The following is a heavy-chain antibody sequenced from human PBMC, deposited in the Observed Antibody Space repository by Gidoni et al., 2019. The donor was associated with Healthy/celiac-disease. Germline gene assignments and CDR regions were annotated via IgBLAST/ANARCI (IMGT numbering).Heavy chain of an antibody. Sequence: QVQLQQWGAGLLKPSETLSLTCAVYGGSFSPYYWSWIRQPPGKGLEWIGEINHSGSTNYNPSLKSRVTISVDTSKNQFSLKLSSVTAADTAVYYCATGQGNVVVPAAIRWLVLYYWGQGTLVTVSS. CDR3: ATGQGNVVVPAAIRWLVLYY. J-gene: IGHJ4*02. CDR1: GGSFSPYY. CDR2: INHSGST. V-gene: IGHV4-34*01. D-gene: IGHD2-2*02.